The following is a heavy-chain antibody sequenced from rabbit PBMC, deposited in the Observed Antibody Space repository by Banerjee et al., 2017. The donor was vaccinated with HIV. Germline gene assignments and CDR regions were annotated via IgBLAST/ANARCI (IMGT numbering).Heavy chain of an antibody. CDR2: IYAGSSGST. V-gene: IGHV1S45*01. CDR1: GFSFSGGYY. CDR3: ARDQAGVIGWNFGL. D-gene: IGHD1-1*01. Sequence: QEQLEESGGGLVKPEGSLTLTCKASGFSFSGGYYMYWVRQAPGKGLEWIACIYAGSSGSTYYASWAKGRFTISKTSSTVDLKMTSLTVADTATYFCARDQAGVIGWNFGLWGPGTLVTVS. J-gene: IGHJ6*01.